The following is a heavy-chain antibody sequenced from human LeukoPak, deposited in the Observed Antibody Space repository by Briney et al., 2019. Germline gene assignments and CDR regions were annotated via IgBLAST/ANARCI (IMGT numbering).Heavy chain of an antibody. CDR3: ASELVRGVNDTFDI. J-gene: IGHJ3*02. D-gene: IGHD3-10*01. Sequence: ASVKVSCKASGYTFTDYYIHWVRQAPGQGLEWMGWINTNSGGTKYAQKFQGRGTMTRDTSISTAYVDLSRLRSDDTAVYYCASELVRGVNDTFDIWGQGTMVTVSS. CDR2: INTNSGGT. CDR1: GYTFTDYY. V-gene: IGHV1-2*02.